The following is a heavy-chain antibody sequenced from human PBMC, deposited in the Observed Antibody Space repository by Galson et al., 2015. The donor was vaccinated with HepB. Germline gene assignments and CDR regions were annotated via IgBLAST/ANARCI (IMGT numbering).Heavy chain of an antibody. CDR1: GFTFSSYG. Sequence: SLRLSCAASGFTFSSYGMHWVRQAPGKGLEWVAVISYDGSNKYYADSVKGRFTISRDNSKNTLYLQMDSLRAEDTAVYYCARDIAARPRFTHYVMDVWGQGTTVTVSS. CDR2: ISYDGSNK. V-gene: IGHV3-30*03. J-gene: IGHJ6*02. D-gene: IGHD6-6*01. CDR3: ARDIAARPRFTHYVMDV.